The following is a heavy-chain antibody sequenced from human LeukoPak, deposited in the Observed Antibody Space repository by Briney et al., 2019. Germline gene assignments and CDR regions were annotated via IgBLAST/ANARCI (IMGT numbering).Heavy chain of an antibody. CDR2: MNPNSGNT. CDR3: ARGDPYYYDSRGYYRPQWGWVDY. J-gene: IGHJ4*02. V-gene: IGHV1-8*01. D-gene: IGHD3-22*01. Sequence: GDSVTVSCKASGYTFTSYDINWVRQAAGQGLEWMGWMNPNSGNTGYAQKFQGRVTMTRNTSISTAYMELSSLRSEDTAVYYCARGDPYYYDSRGYYRPQWGWVDYWGQGTLVTVSS. CDR1: GYTFTSYD.